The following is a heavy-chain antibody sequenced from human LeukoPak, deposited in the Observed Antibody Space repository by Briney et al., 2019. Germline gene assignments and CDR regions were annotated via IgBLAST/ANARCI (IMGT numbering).Heavy chain of an antibody. CDR3: ARHEASYFYYYMDV. V-gene: IGHV4-39*01. Sequence: ASAALSLTCTASGGSISSTTYYWAWIRQPPGMGLEWIGSVYYGETTYYNPSLESRVTISVDTSKNQFSLRLNSVTAADTAVYYCARHEASYFYYYMDVWGAGTTVIVSS. J-gene: IGHJ6*03. CDR1: GGSISSTTYY. CDR2: VYYGETT.